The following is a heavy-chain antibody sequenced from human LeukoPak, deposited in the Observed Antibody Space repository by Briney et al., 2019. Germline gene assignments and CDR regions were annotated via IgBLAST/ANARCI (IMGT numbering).Heavy chain of an antibody. CDR1: GFTFSSYS. CDR3: ARDRRWGDFWSGYSDY. CDR2: ISSSSSYI. Sequence: GGSLRLSCAASGFTFSSYSMNWVRQAPGKGLERVSSISSSSSYIYYADSVKGRFTVSRDNAKNSLYLQMNSLRAEDTAVYYCARDRRWGDFWSGYSDYWGQGTLVTVSS. D-gene: IGHD3-3*01. J-gene: IGHJ4*02. V-gene: IGHV3-21*01.